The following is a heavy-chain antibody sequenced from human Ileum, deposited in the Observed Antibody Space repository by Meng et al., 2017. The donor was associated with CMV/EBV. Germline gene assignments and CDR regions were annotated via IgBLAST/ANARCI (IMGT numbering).Heavy chain of an antibody. J-gene: IGHJ4*02. D-gene: IGHD2-15*01. Sequence: LSCAVSGFTFSNYYMTWVRLAPGKGLEWVSSISNSGGDTYHADSVKGRFTISRDNSKNTLYLQMNSLRDDDAALYYCAKRSGGYLDYWAQGILVTVSS. V-gene: IGHV3-23*01. CDR3: AKRSGGYLDY. CDR2: ISNSGGDT. CDR1: GFTFSNYY.